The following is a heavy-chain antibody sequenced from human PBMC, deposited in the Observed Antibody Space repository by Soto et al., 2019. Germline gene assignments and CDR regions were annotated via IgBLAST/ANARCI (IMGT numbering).Heavy chain of an antibody. CDR3: VMVDNYVTPTPQDV. CDR1: GYIFVNYG. CDR2: ISPYTGNT. D-gene: IGHD3-16*01. Sequence: QVQLVQSGDEVKKPGASVEVSCKASGYIFVNYGIAWVRQAPGQGVEWMGWISPYTGNTHSATKVQGRLPMTTDTSTSTAYMDLGSLTSDDTAVYYCVMVDNYVTPTPQDVWGQGTTVTVSS. V-gene: IGHV1-18*01. J-gene: IGHJ6*02.